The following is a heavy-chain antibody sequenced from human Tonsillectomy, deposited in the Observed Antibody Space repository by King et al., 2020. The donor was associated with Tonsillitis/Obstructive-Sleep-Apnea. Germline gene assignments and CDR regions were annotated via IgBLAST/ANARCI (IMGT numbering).Heavy chain of an antibody. Sequence: QLVQSGAEVKKPGSSVKVSCKASGGTFSSYAISWVRQAPGQGLDWMGGNIPIFGTANYAQKFQGRVTITADESTGTANMGLSSLRSGDTAVYYCAREGDGDYLHEAFDIWGQGTMVTVSS. J-gene: IGHJ3*02. CDR1: GGTFSSYA. CDR3: AREGDGDYLHEAFDI. CDR2: NIPIFGTA. V-gene: IGHV1-69*12. D-gene: IGHD4-17*01.